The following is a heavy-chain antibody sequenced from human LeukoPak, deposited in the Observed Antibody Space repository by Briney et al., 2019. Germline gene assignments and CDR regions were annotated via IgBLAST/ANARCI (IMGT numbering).Heavy chain of an antibody. V-gene: IGHV4-39*01. J-gene: IGHJ5*02. CDR2: IYYSGNS. CDR3: ARLPDDFWSGSPFDP. Sequence: SETLSLTCTVSGGSISSDHYYWGWIRQPPGKGLEWIGSIYYSGNSYYNPSLKSRVTMSVDTSKNQFSLKLSSVTAADTAVYYCARLPDDFWSGSPFDPWGQGTLVTVSS. D-gene: IGHD3-3*01. CDR1: GGSISSDHYY.